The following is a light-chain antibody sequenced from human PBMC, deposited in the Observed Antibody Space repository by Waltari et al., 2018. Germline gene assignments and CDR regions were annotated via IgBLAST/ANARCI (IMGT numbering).Light chain of an antibody. CDR2: DAS. V-gene: IGKV3-20*01. CDR3: QQYGTSPFT. Sequence: SCRASQSVSSSYLACYQQRPGQAPRLLIYDASIRATGIPDKFSGSGSGTDFTLTISRLEPEDFAVYYCQQYGTSPFTFGPGTKVDIK. J-gene: IGKJ3*01. CDR1: QSVSSSY.